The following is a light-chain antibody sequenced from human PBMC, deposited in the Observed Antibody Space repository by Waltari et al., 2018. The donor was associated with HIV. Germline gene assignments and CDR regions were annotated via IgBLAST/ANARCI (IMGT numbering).Light chain of an antibody. J-gene: IGLJ2*01. CDR3: SSYTATKILV. CDR2: EVN. Sequence: QSALTQPASVSGSPGQSITISCTGTNSDIGTYNYVSWYQQQSGKAPRLLISEVNNRPSGVSNRVSGSKAGNTASLSISGLQAEDEGKYYCSSYTATKILVFGGGTDVTVL. V-gene: IGLV2-14*03. CDR1: NSDIGTYNY.